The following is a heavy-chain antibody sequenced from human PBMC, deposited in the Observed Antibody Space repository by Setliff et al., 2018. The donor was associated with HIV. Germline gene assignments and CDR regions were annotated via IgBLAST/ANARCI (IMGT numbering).Heavy chain of an antibody. V-gene: IGHV7-4-1*02. CDR3: TREVLRFDY. D-gene: IGHD4-17*01. CDR2: INTNTGNP. Sequence: GASVKVSCKASGYTFTTYAMNWVRQAPGQGPEWMGWINTNTGNPTYAQGFTGRFVFSLDTSVSTAYLQISSLKAEDTAVYYCTREVLRFDYWGQGTLVTVSS. J-gene: IGHJ4*02. CDR1: GYTFTTYA.